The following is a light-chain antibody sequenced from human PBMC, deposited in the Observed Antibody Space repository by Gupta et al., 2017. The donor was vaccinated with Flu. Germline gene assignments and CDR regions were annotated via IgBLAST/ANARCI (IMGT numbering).Light chain of an antibody. CDR1: ALRKKY. V-gene: IGLV3-25*01. Sequence: GHTGRTASTGGALRKKYAYWYQHKPGEAHVLMMYKDTQRLLEMPARFSGSSSDTTGAITISRVQTEEDAGYYCQSGEDTDSNVVFGAGTRLTVL. CDR3: QSGEDTDSNVV. J-gene: IGLJ2*01. CDR2: KDT.